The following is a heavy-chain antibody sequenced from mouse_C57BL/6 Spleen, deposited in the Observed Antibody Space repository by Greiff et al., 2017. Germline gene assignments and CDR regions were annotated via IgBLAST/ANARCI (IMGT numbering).Heavy chain of an antibody. D-gene: IGHD1-1*01. CDR3: ASDYGSSFYWYFDV. V-gene: IGHV1-81*01. CDR1: GYTFTSYG. J-gene: IGHJ1*03. CDR2: IYPRSGNT. Sequence: QVQLQQSGAELVRPGASVKLSCKASGYTFTSYGISWVKQRTGQGLEWIGEIYPRSGNTYYNEKFKGKATLTADKSSSTAYMELRSLTSEDSAVYFCASDYGSSFYWYFDVWGTGTTVTVSS.